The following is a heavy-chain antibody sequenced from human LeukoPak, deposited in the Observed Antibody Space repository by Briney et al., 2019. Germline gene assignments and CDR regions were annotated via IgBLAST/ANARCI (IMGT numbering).Heavy chain of an antibody. J-gene: IGHJ3*02. D-gene: IGHD3-22*01. CDR3: ARDGPPDYYDSSGYAFDI. V-gene: IGHV3-66*01. CDR1: GFTVSSTY. Sequence: GGSLRLSCAASGFTVSSTYMSWVRQAPGKGLEWVSVIYSGDNTYYADSVKGRFTISRDNSKNTLYFQMNSLRAEDTAVYYCARDGPPDYYDSSGYAFDIWGQGTMVTVSS. CDR2: IYSGDNT.